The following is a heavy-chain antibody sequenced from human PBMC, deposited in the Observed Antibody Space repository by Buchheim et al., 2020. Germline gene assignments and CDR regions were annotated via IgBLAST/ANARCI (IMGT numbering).Heavy chain of an antibody. V-gene: IGHV4-31*03. D-gene: IGHD1-26*01. Sequence: QVQLQESGPGLVKPSQTLSLTCTVSGGSISSGSYYWSWIRQHPGKGLEWIGYIYNSGSTYYNPSLKSRVTISVDTSKKQFSLKLSSVTAADTAVYYCARHVGVGATKGPYYFDCWGQGSL. J-gene: IGHJ4*02. CDR3: ARHVGVGATKGPYYFDC. CDR1: GGSISSGSYY. CDR2: IYNSGST.